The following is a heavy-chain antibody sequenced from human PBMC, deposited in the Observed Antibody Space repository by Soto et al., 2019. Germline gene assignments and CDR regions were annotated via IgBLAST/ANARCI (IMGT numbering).Heavy chain of an antibody. D-gene: IGHD5-12*01. V-gene: IGHV4-59*08. J-gene: IGHJ3*02. CDR3: ARHKWLRLSSAAFDI. CDR2: IYYSGST. Sequence: SETLSLTCTVSGGSIISYYWSWILQPPGKGLEWIGYIYYSGSTNYNPSLKSRVTISVDTSKNQFSLKLSSVTAADTAVYYCARHKWLRLSSAAFDIWGQGTMVTVSS. CDR1: GGSIISYY.